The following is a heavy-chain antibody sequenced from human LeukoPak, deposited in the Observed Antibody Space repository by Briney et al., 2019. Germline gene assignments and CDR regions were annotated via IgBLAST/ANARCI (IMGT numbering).Heavy chain of an antibody. CDR1: GLTFSDYY. Sequence: GGCLRLSCAASGLTFSDYYMRWSRPAAGKGLEWVSSISSSGSTIYYAESVECRFTISRDNAKNSLYLQMNSLRAEDTAVYYCARVNAEYYYDSSGYYWDYFDYWGQGTLVTVSS. V-gene: IGHV3-11*01. CDR3: ARVNAEYYYDSSGYYWDYFDY. J-gene: IGHJ4*02. D-gene: IGHD3-22*01. CDR2: ISSSGSTI.